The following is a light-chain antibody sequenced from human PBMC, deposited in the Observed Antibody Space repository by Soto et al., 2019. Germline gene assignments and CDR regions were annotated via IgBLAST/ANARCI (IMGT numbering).Light chain of an antibody. CDR3: QQYGSSPRT. Sequence: EIVLTQSPGTLFLSPGERATLSCRASQSVSSGFLAWYQQKPGQAPRLLIYGASARATGIPDRFSGSGSGTDFTLTISRLEPEDFAVYYCQQYGSSPRTFGQGTKLEIK. J-gene: IGKJ2*01. CDR1: QSVSSGF. CDR2: GAS. V-gene: IGKV3-20*01.